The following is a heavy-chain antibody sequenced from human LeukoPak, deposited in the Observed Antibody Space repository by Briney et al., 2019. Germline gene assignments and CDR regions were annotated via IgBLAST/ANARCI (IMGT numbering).Heavy chain of an antibody. CDR2: ISGSSGSI. CDR1: GLTFNDYY. CDR3: AKDNGYDILTGYYDY. J-gene: IGHJ4*02. D-gene: IGHD3-9*01. V-gene: IGHV3-9*01. Sequence: GGSLRLSCAASGLTFNDYYMSWIRQAPGKGLEGVAGISGSSGSIGHADSVKGRFPISRDNAKTPLYLQMNSLRAEDTALYYCAKDNGYDILTGYYDYWGQGTLVTVSS.